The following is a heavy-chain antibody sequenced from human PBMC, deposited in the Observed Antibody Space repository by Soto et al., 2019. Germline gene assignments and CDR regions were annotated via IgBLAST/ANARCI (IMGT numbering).Heavy chain of an antibody. Sequence: EMQLVESGGGLVQPGGSLRLSCAGSGLTFRNDWLSWVRQAPGKGLEWVANINQDGSERYYVDSVRGRFTISRDNVENSLYLQLNSLRPEDTAVYYCAKLANTQYYYDSSGYYYRTKERGDAFDIWGQGTMVTVSS. CDR2: INQDGSER. D-gene: IGHD3-22*01. CDR3: AKLANTQYYYDSSGYYYRTKERGDAFDI. V-gene: IGHV3-7*03. J-gene: IGHJ3*02. CDR1: GLTFRNDW.